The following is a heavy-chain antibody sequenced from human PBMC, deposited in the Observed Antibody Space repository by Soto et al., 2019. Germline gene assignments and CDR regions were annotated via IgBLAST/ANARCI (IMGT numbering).Heavy chain of an antibody. CDR2: ISYDGSNK. Sequence: GGSLRLSCAASGFTFSSYGMHWVRQAPGKGLEWVAVISYDGSNKYYADSVKGRLTISRDKSKNTLYLQMNSLRAEDTAVYYCAKDITVAGSRWGYYYYYGLDVWGQGTTVTVSS. CDR3: AKDITVAGSRWGYYYYYGLDV. J-gene: IGHJ6*02. CDR1: GFTFSSYG. V-gene: IGHV3-30*18. D-gene: IGHD6-19*01.